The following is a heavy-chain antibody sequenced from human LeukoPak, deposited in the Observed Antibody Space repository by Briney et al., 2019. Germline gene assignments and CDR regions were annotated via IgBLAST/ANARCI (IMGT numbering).Heavy chain of an antibody. J-gene: IGHJ4*02. CDR3: ARLFSQGYCTNGVCLGSDY. D-gene: IGHD2-8*01. CDR1: GGSVSSGSYY. V-gene: IGHV4-61*01. CDR2: IYYSGST. Sequence: SETLSLTCTVSGGSVSSGSYYWSWIRQPPGKGLEWIGYIYYSGSTNYNPSLKSRVTISVDTSKNQFSLKLSSVTAADTAVYYCARLFSQGYCTNGVCLGSDYWGQGTLVTVSS.